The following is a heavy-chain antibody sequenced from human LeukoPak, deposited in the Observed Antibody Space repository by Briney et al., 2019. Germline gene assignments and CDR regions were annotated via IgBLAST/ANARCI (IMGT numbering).Heavy chain of an antibody. D-gene: IGHD3-16*02. CDR2: IIPIFGTA. J-gene: IGHJ5*02. V-gene: IGHV1-69*13. CDR1: GGTFSSYA. CDR3: ARVRELSSKLRWFDP. Sequence: EASVKVSCKASGGTFSSYAISWVRQAPGQGLEWMGGIIPIFGTANYAQKFQGRVTITADESMSTAYMELSSLRSEDTAVYYCARVRELSSKLRWFDPWGQGTLVTVSS.